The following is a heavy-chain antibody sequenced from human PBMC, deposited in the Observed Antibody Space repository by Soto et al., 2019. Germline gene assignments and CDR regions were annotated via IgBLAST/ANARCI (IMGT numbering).Heavy chain of an antibody. CDR1: GFTFTDHY. CDR3: ARDAFMSVAGTFDY. Sequence: EVQLVESGGGLVQPGGSLRLSCAASGFTFTDHYMDWVRQAPGRGLEWVGGIRNKANSYITEYAASVRGRLTILREDSESSRYLQMNSLKTDDTAVYYCARDAFMSVAGTFDYWGQGTLVTVSS. J-gene: IGHJ4*02. V-gene: IGHV3-72*01. D-gene: IGHD6-19*01. CDR2: IRNKANSYIT.